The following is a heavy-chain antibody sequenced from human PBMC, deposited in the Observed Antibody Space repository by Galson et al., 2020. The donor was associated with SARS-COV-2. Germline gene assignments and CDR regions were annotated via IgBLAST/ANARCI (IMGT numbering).Heavy chain of an antibody. V-gene: IGHV1-2*02. J-gene: IGHJ4*02. CDR2: INPNSGGT. D-gene: IGHD3-22*01. CDR3: ASARGPDYYDSSGYLDY. CDR1: GYTFTGYY. Sequence: ASVKVSCKASGYTFTGYYMHWVRQAPGQGLEWMGWINPNSGGTNYAQKFQGRVTMTRDTSISTAYMELSRLRSDDTALYYCASARGPDYYDSSGYLDYWGQGTLVTVSS.